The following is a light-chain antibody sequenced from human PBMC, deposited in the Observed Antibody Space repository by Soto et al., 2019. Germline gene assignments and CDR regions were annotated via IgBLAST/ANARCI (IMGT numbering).Light chain of an antibody. J-gene: IGKJ4*01. CDR2: DVS. CDR3: QQRSSWPT. CDR1: QTVSSS. Sequence: ILLTQSQATLSLSPGERATLSCRASQTVSSSLAWFQQKPGQAPRLLIYDVSVRATGIPARFSGSGSGTDFTLTISSLEPEDFAVYYCQQRSSWPTFGGGTKVDIK. V-gene: IGKV3-11*01.